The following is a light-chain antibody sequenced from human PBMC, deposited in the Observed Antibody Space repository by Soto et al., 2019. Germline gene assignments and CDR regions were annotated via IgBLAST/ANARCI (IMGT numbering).Light chain of an antibody. Sequence: EFVLTQSQVTLSLSPGERATLSCRASHSVNGDYLAWYQQKPGQAPRLLIYSSSSRAAGIPDRFSGSGSGTAFTLTISRLEPEDFAVYFCHQYGTSPWTFGQGTRVDIK. CDR2: SSS. CDR1: HSVNGDY. J-gene: IGKJ1*01. CDR3: HQYGTSPWT. V-gene: IGKV3-20*01.